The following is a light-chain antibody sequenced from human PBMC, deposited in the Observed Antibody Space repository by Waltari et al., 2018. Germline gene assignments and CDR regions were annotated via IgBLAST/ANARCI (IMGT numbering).Light chain of an antibody. CDR2: DAS. CDR3: QRYDNLPVFA. CDR1: HAITNY. J-gene: IGKJ3*01. V-gene: IGKV1-33*01. Sequence: DIQLTKSPSSLSASVGDRVTITCQASHAITNYLNWYQQKPGKAPKLLIYDASYLQSGVPWSFSGSQSGTEFTFTIASLQPEDVATYYCQRYDNLPVFAFGPGTKVNVK.